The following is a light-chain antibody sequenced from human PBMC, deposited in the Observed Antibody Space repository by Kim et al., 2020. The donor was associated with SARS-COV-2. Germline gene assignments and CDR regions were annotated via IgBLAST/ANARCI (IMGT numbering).Light chain of an antibody. CDR1: QSIDIW. Sequence: DIKMTQSPSTLSASVVDRVSIACRASQSIDIWLAWYQQKPGKAPKLLIYKASTLQNGVPSRFSGSGSGTDFTLTISSQQPDDFATYNCQQFNRDSPWKFGPGTKVDIK. CDR2: KAS. J-gene: IGKJ1*01. CDR3: QQFNRDSPWK. V-gene: IGKV1-5*03.